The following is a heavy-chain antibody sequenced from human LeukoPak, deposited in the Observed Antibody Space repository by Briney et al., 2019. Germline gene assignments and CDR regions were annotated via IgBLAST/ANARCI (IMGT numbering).Heavy chain of an antibody. CDR2: ISGSGGST. D-gene: IGHD3-3*01. Sequence: PGGSLRLSCAASGFTFSSYAMSWVRQAPGEGMEWVSAISGSGGSTYYADSVKGRFTISRDNSKNTLYLQMNSLRAEDTAVYYCAKDITIFGVAPLLNDYWGQGTLVTVSS. V-gene: IGHV3-23*01. CDR3: AKDITIFGVAPLLNDY. CDR1: GFTFSSYA. J-gene: IGHJ4*02.